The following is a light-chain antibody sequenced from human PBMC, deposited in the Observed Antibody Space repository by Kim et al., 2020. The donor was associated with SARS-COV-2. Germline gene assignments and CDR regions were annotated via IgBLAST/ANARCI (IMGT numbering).Light chain of an antibody. CDR1: SSDVGGYNS. CDR2: EVS. CDR3: SSYTSSNTAYV. Sequence: QSALTQPASVSGSPGQSITISCTGTSSDVGGYNSVSWYQQHPGKAPKLIIYEVSNRPSGVSNRFSGSKSGNTASLTISGLQAEDEADYYCSSYTSSNTAYVCGTGTKVTVL. V-gene: IGLV2-14*01. J-gene: IGLJ1*01.